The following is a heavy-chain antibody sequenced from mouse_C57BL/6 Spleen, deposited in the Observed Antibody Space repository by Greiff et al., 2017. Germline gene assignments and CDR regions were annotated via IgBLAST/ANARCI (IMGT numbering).Heavy chain of an antibody. V-gene: IGHV2-6-1*01. Sequence: VQVVESGPGLVAPSQSLSITCTVSGFSLTSYGVHWVRQPPGKGLEWLVVIWSDGSTTYNSALKSRLSISKDNSKSQVFLKMNSLQTDDTAMYYCARHLRPYYYAMDYWGQGTSVTVSS. D-gene: IGHD6-1*01. CDR2: IWSDGST. J-gene: IGHJ4*01. CDR3: ARHLRPYYYAMDY. CDR1: GFSLTSYG.